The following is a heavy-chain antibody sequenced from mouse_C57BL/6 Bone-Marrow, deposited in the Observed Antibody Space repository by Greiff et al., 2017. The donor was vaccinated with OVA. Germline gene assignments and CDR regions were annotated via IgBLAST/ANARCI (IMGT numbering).Heavy chain of an antibody. Sequence: QVQLQQPGTEPVKPGASVKLSCKASGYTFTSYWMHWVKQRPGQGLEWIGNINPSNGGTNYNEKFKSKATLTVDKSSSTAYMQLSSLTSEDSAVYYCLLITTVVDWYFDVWGTGTTVTVSS. J-gene: IGHJ1*03. CDR1: GYTFTSYW. CDR2: INPSNGGT. CDR3: LLITTVVDWYFDV. V-gene: IGHV1-53*01. D-gene: IGHD1-1*01.